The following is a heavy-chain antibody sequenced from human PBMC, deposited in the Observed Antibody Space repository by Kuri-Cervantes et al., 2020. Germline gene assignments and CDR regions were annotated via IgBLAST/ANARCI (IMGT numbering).Heavy chain of an antibody. V-gene: IGHV3-48*02. CDR1: GFTFSSYI. Sequence: GESLKISCAASGFTFSSYIMNWVRQAPGKGPEWVSYISSSSSTKYYVDSVKGRITISRDNAKNSLSLQMNGLRDEDTAVYYCARELARNYYYGMDVWGQGTTVTV. CDR3: ARELARNYYYGMDV. CDR2: ISSSSSTK. D-gene: IGHD3-3*02. J-gene: IGHJ6*02.